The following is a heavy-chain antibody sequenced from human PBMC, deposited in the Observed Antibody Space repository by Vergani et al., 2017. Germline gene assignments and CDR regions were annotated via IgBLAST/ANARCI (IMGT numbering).Heavy chain of an antibody. J-gene: IGHJ4*02. CDR3: ARSSGYYSYYFDF. CDR1: GGTFSSNS. CDR2: IIPIFGTT. V-gene: IGHV1-69*13. Sequence: QGQLAQSGAEVKKPGSSVKVSCKASGGTFSSNSISWVRQAPGQGLEWMGRIIPIFGTTSYAQKFQGRVTILADESTSTSYMELSSLRSEYTAVYYCARSSGYYSYYFDFWCQGTLVTVSS. D-gene: IGHD3-22*01.